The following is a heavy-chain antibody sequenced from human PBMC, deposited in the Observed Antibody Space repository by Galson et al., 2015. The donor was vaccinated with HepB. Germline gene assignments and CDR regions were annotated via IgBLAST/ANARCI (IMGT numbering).Heavy chain of an antibody. D-gene: IGHD3-3*01. CDR3: ACERGGYDTYGMDV. V-gene: IGHV3-23*01. CDR2: ISGSGGST. J-gene: IGHJ6*02. Sequence: SLRLSCAASGFTFSSYAMSWVRQAPGKGLEWVSAISGSGGSTYYADSVKGRFTISRDNSKNTLYLQMNSLRAEDTAVYYCACERGGYDTYGMDVWGQGTTVTVSS. CDR1: GFTFSSYA.